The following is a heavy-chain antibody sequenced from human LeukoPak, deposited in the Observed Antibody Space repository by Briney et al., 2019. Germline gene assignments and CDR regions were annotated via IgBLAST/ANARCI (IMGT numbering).Heavy chain of an antibody. Sequence: GASVKVSCKVSGYTLTELSMHWVRQAPGKGLEWMGGFDPEDGETIYAQKFQGRVTMTEDTSTDTAYMELSSLRSEDTAVYYCATAHVNIVDTIRDNWFDPWGQGTLVTVSS. CDR1: GYTLTELS. CDR2: FDPEDGET. CDR3: ATAHVNIVDTIRDNWFDP. D-gene: IGHD5-12*01. V-gene: IGHV1-24*01. J-gene: IGHJ5*02.